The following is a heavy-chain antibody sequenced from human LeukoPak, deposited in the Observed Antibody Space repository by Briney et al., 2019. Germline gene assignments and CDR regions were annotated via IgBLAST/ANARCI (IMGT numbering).Heavy chain of an antibody. CDR2: IGTAGDT. Sequence: GGSLRLSCAASGFTFSSSDMHWVRQATGKGLEWVSAIGTAGDTYYPGSVKGRFTISREDAKNSLYLQMNSLRAEDTAVYYCASLRNWNFDYWGQGTLVTVSS. CDR1: GFTFSSSD. CDR3: ASLRNWNFDY. D-gene: IGHD1-1*01. V-gene: IGHV3-13*01. J-gene: IGHJ4*02.